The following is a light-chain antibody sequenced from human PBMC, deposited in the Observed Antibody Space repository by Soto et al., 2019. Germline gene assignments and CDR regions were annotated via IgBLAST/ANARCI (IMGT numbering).Light chain of an antibody. Sequence: EIVMTQSPVTLSVSPGERAILSCRPSQSIGISLAWYQQKRGQAPRLLIYGASTRATGVPVRFSGSGSGTEFTLTISGLQSEDFAVYYCQHYNNWPYTFGQGTILEIK. V-gene: IGKV3-15*01. CDR1: QSIGIS. CDR3: QHYNNWPYT. J-gene: IGKJ2*01. CDR2: GAS.